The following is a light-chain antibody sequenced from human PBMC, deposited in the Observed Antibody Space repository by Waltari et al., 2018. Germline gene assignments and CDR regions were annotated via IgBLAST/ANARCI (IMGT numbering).Light chain of an antibody. V-gene: IGKV3-15*01. Sequence: ERVMTQSPATLSVSPGEPATLSCRASQSASTNLAWYQQKAGQAPRLLIYDASIRATGVPARFSGSGAGTEFTLTITGLQSEDFAVYYCQQYNNWLYTFGQGTKLEIK. CDR2: DAS. CDR1: QSASTN. CDR3: QQYNNWLYT. J-gene: IGKJ2*01.